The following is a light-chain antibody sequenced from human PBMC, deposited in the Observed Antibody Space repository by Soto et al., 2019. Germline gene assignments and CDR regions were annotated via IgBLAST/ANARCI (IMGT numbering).Light chain of an antibody. CDR1: QDINSY. V-gene: IGKV1D-16*01. J-gene: IGKJ4*01. CDR2: AAS. Sequence: DVQMTQSPSSLSASVGDRVTITCRASQDINSYLAWYQQKPGNAPKSLIYAASSLQTGVPSRFNGSESGTDFTLTISNLHPEDSATYFCQQYNMYPLAFGGGTKVEIK. CDR3: QQYNMYPLA.